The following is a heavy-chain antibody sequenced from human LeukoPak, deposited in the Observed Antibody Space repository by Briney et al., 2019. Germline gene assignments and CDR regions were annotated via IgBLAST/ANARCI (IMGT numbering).Heavy chain of an antibody. CDR3: ARDQSYSSGWYIDY. D-gene: IGHD6-19*01. CDR1: GYTFTVYY. Sequence: ASMNVSCKASGYTFTVYYMHWVRQAPGQGLEWMGWINPHSGGTNYAQKFQGRVTMTRDTSVSTAYMELNKMQADDTAVYYCARDQSYSSGWYIDYWGQGTLVTVSS. J-gene: IGHJ4*02. V-gene: IGHV1-2*02. CDR2: INPHSGGT.